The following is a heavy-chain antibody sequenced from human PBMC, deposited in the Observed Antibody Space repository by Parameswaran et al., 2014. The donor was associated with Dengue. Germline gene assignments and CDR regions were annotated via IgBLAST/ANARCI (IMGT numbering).Heavy chain of an antibody. Sequence: SWMRQAPGQGLEWMGWISAYNGNTNYAQKLQGRVTMTTDTSTSTAYMELRSLRSDDTAVYYCARTPGSGDYWGQGTLVTVSS. J-gene: IGHJ4*02. D-gene: IGHD6-25*01. V-gene: IGHV1-18*01. CDR3: ARTPGSGDY. CDR2: ISAYNGNT.